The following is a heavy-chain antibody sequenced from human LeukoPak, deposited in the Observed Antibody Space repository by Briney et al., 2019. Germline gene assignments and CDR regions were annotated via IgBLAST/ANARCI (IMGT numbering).Heavy chain of an antibody. V-gene: IGHV3-23*01. D-gene: IGHD2-21*02. CDR3: AKELAYCGGDCYDAFDI. J-gene: IGHJ3*02. CDR1: GFTFSSYA. CDR2: ISGSGGST. Sequence: PGGSLRLSCAGSGFTFSSYAMTWVRQAPGKGLEWVSGISGSGGSTYYADSVKGRFTISRDNSKNTLYLQMNSLRAEDTAVYYCAKELAYCGGDCYDAFDIWGQGTMVTVSS.